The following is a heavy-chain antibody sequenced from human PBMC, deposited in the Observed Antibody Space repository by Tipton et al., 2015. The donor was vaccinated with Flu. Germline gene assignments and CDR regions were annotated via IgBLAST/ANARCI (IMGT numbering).Heavy chain of an antibody. CDR3: VPWSVACH. Sequence: SLRLSCAASGFIFSDYWMIWFRQAPGKGLEWVANIKQDGSEKYYVNSVKGRFTIFRDNGKNSLFLEMNSLRADDTAVYYCVPWSVACHWGQGTQVTVSS. J-gene: IGHJ4*02. CDR1: GFIFSDYW. D-gene: IGHD2-8*02. CDR2: IKQDGSEK. V-gene: IGHV3-7*01.